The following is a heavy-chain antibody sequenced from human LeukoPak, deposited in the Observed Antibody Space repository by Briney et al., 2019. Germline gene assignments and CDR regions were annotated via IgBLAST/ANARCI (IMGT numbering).Heavy chain of an antibody. V-gene: IGHV1-2*02. CDR2: INPNSGGT. J-gene: IGHJ4*02. CDR3: ARDPGDSSGYCFDY. Sequence: ASVKVSCKASGYTFIGNYMHWVRQAPGQGLEWMGWINPNSGGTNYAQKFQGRVTMTRDTSISTAYMELSRLRSDDTAVYYCARDPGDSSGYCFDYWGQGTLVTVSS. CDR1: GYTFIGNY. D-gene: IGHD3-22*01.